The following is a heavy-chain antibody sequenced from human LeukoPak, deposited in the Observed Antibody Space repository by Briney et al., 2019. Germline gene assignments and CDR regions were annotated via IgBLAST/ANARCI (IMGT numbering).Heavy chain of an antibody. V-gene: IGHV4-31*03. CDR2: MYYSGTT. Sequence: PSETLSLTCTVSGGSISSGSYYWTWIRQHPEKGLEWIGYMYYSGTTYYNPSLKSRVTMSVDTSKNQFSLKLSSVTAADTAVYYCARPRGQQLVRPDDAFDIWGQGTMVTVSS. D-gene: IGHD6-13*01. CDR1: GGSISSGSYY. J-gene: IGHJ3*02. CDR3: ARPRGQQLVRPDDAFDI.